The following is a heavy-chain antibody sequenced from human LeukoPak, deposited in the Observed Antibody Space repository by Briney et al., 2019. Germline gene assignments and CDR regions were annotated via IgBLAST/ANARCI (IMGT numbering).Heavy chain of an antibody. CDR1: GYIFTTYW. D-gene: IGHD3-3*01. J-gene: IGHJ4*02. CDR2: IYPGDSDT. CDR3: ARHQHYDFWSGYCY. Sequence: GESLKISCKGSGYIFTTYWIGWVRQMPGKGLEWMGIIYPGDSDTRYSPSFQGQVTISADKSISTAYLQWSTLQASDTAMYYCARHQHYDFWSGYCYWGQGTLVTVSS. V-gene: IGHV5-51*01.